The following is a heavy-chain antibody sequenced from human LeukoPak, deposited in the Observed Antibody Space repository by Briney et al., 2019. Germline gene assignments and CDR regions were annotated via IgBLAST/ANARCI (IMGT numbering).Heavy chain of an antibody. CDR2: INTGNGNT. J-gene: IGHJ6*02. Sequence: GASVKVSCKASGYTFTNYAIHWVRQAPGQRLEWMGWINTGNGNTKFSEKFQDRVTITRDTSASTAYMELSSLRSEDTAVYYCARVPGAMDGTLIYYYGMDVWGQGTTVTVSS. CDR1: GYTFTNYA. V-gene: IGHV1-3*04. CDR3: ARVPGAMDGTLIYYYGMDV. D-gene: IGHD1-26*01.